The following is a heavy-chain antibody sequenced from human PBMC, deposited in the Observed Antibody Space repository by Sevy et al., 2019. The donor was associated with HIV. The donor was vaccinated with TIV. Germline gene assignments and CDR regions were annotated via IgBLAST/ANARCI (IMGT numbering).Heavy chain of an antibody. CDR2: IWSDGRFE. J-gene: IGHJ4*02. V-gene: IGHV3-33*01. CDR3: ARGGYYYDNAAYYALDS. Sequence: GGSLRISCAATGFTFSNYAMHWVRQTPGKGLEWVAIIWSDGRFENHGDSVKGRFTISRDNSKNTLYLQMNNVRVEDTAVYYCARGGYYYDNAAYYALDSWGQGTLVTVSS. D-gene: IGHD3-22*01. CDR1: GFTFSNYA.